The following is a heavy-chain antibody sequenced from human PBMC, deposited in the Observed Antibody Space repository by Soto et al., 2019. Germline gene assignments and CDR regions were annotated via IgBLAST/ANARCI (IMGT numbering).Heavy chain of an antibody. J-gene: IGHJ4*02. D-gene: IGHD6-19*01. CDR3: ARVHSSGWFKVDY. V-gene: IGHV3-48*02. CDR1: GFTFSSSS. Sequence: SLRLSCAASGFTFSSSSMNWVRQAPGKGPEWVSYISSSSSTINYADSVRGRFTISRDNAKNSLYLQMNSLRDEDTAVYYCARVHSSGWFKVDYWGQGTLVTVSS. CDR2: ISSSSSTI.